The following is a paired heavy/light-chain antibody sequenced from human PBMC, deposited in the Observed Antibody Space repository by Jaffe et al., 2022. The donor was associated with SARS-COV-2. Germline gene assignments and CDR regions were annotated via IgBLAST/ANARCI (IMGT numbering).Heavy chain of an antibody. D-gene: IGHD3-3*01. Sequence: EVQLLESGGGLVQPGGSLRLSCTASGFTFSSYAMHWARQTPGKGLEWVSAITASGDTTYYADSVKGRFTIFRDNSKNTLYLQMSGLGAEDTAVYYCAKDGPLRPWDSWGQGTLVSVSS. CDR1: GFTFSSYA. V-gene: IGHV3-23*01. CDR3: AKDGPLRPWDS. J-gene: IGHJ4*02. CDR2: ITASGDTT.
Light chain of an antibody. V-gene: IGKV1-5*03. Sequence: DIQMTQSPSTLSASVGDRVTITCRASQSISSWVAWHQQKPGKVPKLLIYEASNLESGVPSRFSGRGSGTEFTLTISSLQPDDFALYYCLHYNNYSWTFGQGTKVEF. CDR2: EAS. J-gene: IGKJ1*01. CDR1: QSISSW. CDR3: LHYNNYSWT.